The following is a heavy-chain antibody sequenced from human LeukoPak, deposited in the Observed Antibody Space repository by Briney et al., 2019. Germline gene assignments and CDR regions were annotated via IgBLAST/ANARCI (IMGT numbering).Heavy chain of an antibody. CDR2: IKQDGSEK. CDR1: GFTFSSYW. V-gene: IGHV3-7*01. D-gene: IGHD3-3*01. J-gene: IGHJ3*02. Sequence: GGSLRLSCAASGFTFSSYWMSWVRQAPGKGLEWVANIKQDGSEKYYVDSVKGRFTISRDNAKNSLYLQMNSLRAEDTAVYYCARDSGNYDFWSEDAFDIWGQGTMVTVSS. CDR3: ARDSGNYDFWSEDAFDI.